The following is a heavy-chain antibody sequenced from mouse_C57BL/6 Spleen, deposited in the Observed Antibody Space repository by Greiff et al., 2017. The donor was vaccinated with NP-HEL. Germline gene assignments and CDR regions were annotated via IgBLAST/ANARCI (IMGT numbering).Heavy chain of an antibody. CDR2: IRNKANGYTT. V-gene: IGHV7-3*01. J-gene: IGHJ2*01. CDR1: GFTFTDYY. D-gene: IGHD1-1*01. CDR3: ARYPLLLGYFDY. Sequence: EVMLVESGGGLVQPGGSLSLSCAASGFTFTDYYMSWVRQPPGKALEWLGFIRNKANGYTTEYSASVKGRFTISRDNSQSILYLQMNALRAEDSATYYCARYPLLLGYFDYWGQGTTLTVSS.